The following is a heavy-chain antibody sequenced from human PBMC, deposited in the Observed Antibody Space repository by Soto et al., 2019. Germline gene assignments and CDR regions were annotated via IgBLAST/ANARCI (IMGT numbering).Heavy chain of an antibody. V-gene: IGHV3-74*01. CDR2: INTDASST. J-gene: IGHJ4*02. Sequence: EVQLVESGGNLVQPGGSLRLSCAASGFTFSTHWIHWVRQTPGKGLVWVSRINTDASSTNYADSVKGRFTVSRDNARNTVYLKMNSLRLEDTAFYSCAIGQKSCYYVVNWGQGTLVTVSS. CDR3: AIGQKSCYYVVN. CDR1: GFTFSTHW. D-gene: IGHD3-10*01.